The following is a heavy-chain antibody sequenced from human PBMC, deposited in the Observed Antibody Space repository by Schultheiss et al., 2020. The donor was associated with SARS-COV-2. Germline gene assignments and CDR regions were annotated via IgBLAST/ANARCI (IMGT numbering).Heavy chain of an antibody. CDR2: IYYSGST. CDR3: ARDRLDSSGYYFDY. V-gene: IGHV4-31*03. Sequence: SETLSLTCTVSGGSISSGGYYWSWIRQHPGKGLEWIGYIYYSGSTYYNPSLKSRVTISVDTSKNQFSLKLSSVTAADTAVYYCARDRLDSSGYYFDYWGQGTLVTVSS. D-gene: IGHD3-22*01. J-gene: IGHJ4*02. CDR1: GGSISSGGYY.